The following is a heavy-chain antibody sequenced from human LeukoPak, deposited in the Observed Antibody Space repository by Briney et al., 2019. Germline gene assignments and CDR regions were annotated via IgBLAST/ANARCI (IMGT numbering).Heavy chain of an antibody. CDR2: ITPVFETA. Sequence: SVKVSCKASGRSFSSYAISWVRQAPGRGREWMGGITPVFETAKYAQRFQGRVTISADDSTSTAYLEVTKVTSEDTAVYYCARGSASNWPVDIWGQGTLITVSS. CDR1: GRSFSSYA. V-gene: IGHV1-69*13. CDR3: ARGSASNWPVDI. D-gene: IGHD6-13*01. J-gene: IGHJ4*02.